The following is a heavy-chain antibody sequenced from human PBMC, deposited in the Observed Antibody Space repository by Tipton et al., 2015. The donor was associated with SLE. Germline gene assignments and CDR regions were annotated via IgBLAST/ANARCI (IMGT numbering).Heavy chain of an antibody. CDR2: ISYSETT. Sequence: LRLSCTVSGGSISRHYWRWIRQPPGKGLEWIGYISYSETTNYNPSLKSRVTISVDTYKNQFSLKLRAVTAAATAVYYCAGAWQGYCSGGTCYVLDYWGQGTLVTVSS. D-gene: IGHD2-15*01. J-gene: IGHJ4*02. V-gene: IGHV4-59*11. CDR1: GGSISRHY. CDR3: AGAWQGYCSGGTCYVLDY.